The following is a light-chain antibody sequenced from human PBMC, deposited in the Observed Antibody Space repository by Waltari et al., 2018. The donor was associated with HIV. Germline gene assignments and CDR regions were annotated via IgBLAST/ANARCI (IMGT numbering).Light chain of an antibody. CDR2: EGS. J-gene: IGLJ3*02. V-gene: IGLV2-23*01. Sequence: QSALTQPASVSGSPGQSITISCTGTSSHLWSYHLFSWYQQHPGKAPKLMIYEGSKRPSGVSNRFFGSKSGNTASLTISGLQAEDEADYYCCSYAGSSTSWVFGGGTKLTVL. CDR3: CSYAGSSTSWV. CDR1: SSHLWSYHL.